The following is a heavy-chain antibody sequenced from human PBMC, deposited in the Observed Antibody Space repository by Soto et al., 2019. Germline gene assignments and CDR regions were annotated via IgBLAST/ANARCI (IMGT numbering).Heavy chain of an antibody. D-gene: IGHD3-22*01. V-gene: IGHV3-11*01. CDR2: ISGGGGSTI. CDR3: ARVRGYYDSSGFDY. J-gene: IGHJ4*02. Sequence: VQLLESGGGLVQPGGSLRLSCAASGFTFSDYYMSWIRQSPGKGLEWVSYISGGGGSTISYADSVKGRFTISRDNAQNSLYLQMNSLRADDTAIYYCARVRGYYDSSGFDYWGQGALVTVSS. CDR1: GFTFSDYY.